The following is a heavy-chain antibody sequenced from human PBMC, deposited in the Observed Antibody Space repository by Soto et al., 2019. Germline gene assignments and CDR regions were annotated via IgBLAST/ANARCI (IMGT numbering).Heavy chain of an antibody. CDR1: GFTFSSHW. Sequence: PGGSLRLSCAASGFTFSSHWMSWVRQAPWKGLEWVANIKPDGSEKWYVDSVKGRFTISRDNAKNSLYLQMNSLRAEDTAVYYCARGDYYDSSGPFSDAFDIWGQGTMVTVSS. CDR3: ARGDYYDSSGPFSDAFDI. V-gene: IGHV3-7*04. J-gene: IGHJ3*02. CDR2: IKPDGSEK. D-gene: IGHD3-22*01.